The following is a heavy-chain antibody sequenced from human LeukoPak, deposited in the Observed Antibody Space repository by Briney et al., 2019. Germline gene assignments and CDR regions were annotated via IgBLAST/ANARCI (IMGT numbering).Heavy chain of an antibody. D-gene: IGHD3-10*01. Sequence: SETLSLTCTVSGGSISSYYWSWIRQPAGKGLEWIGRIYTSGSTNYNPSLKSRVTMSVDTSKNQFSLKLSSVTAADTAVYYCASNTIWFGESAGAFDIWGQGTMVTVSS. CDR3: ASNTIWFGESAGAFDI. CDR2: IYTSGST. V-gene: IGHV4-4*07. CDR1: GGSISSYY. J-gene: IGHJ3*02.